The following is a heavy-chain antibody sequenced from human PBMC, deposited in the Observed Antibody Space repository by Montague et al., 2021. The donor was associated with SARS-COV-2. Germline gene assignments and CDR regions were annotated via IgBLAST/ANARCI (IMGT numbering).Heavy chain of an antibody. CDR1: GGSISSRSYY. CDR2: TYQNGHP. J-gene: IGHJ3*01. V-gene: IGHV4-39*07. Sequence: SETLSLTCTVSGGSISSRSYYWAWIRQPPGKCLEWLGYTYQNGHPSYNPSLKSRVTILIDASKNQMSLELTSVTAADTAVYFCARGIESLGFDVWGRGTLVTVSP. D-gene: IGHD2/OR15-2a*01. CDR3: ARGIESLGFDV.